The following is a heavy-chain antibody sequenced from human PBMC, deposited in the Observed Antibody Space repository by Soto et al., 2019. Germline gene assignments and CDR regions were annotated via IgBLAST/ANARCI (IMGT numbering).Heavy chain of an antibody. CDR2: VYTSGAT. CDR1: GAPITNYY. Sequence: QLQLQESGPGLVKPSETLSLTCNVSGAPITNYYWSWIRQPAGKGLEWIGRVYTSGATKYNPSLKSSVTMPLDTSQNRFSLRLSAVTAADTAVYYCALDGVVSVVILPSRLGDYTVDVWGRGITVTASS. J-gene: IGHJ6*02. CDR3: ALDGVVSVVILPSRLGDYTVDV. V-gene: IGHV4-4*07. D-gene: IGHD3-3*01.